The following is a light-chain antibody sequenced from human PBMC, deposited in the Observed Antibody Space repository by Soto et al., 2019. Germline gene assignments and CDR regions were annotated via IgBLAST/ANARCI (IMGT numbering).Light chain of an antibody. CDR3: QQSYNSPVT. CDR1: PRIASY. V-gene: IGKV1-39*01. J-gene: IGKJ5*01. Sequence: DIQMTQSPSSLSASIGDRVTITCRASPRIASYLNWYQQKPGKAPKLLIYGASTLQSVVPSSFSGGGSETDFSLTISSLQPADFANDDGQQSYNSPVTIGQGTRLEIK. CDR2: GAS.